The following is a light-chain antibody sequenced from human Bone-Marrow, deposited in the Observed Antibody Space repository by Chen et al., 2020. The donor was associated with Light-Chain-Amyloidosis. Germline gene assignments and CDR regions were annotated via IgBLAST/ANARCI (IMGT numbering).Light chain of an antibody. V-gene: IGKV3-20*01. CDR2: GSS. Sequence: EIVLTQSPGTLSLSPGEGANLSCRASQTISSNYLTWYQQKFGQAPRLLIDGSSSRATGIPDRFTGSGSGTDFTIRINRLEPEDFAMYYCQQYGTSPLTFGGGTKVEIK. CDR1: QTISSNY. CDR3: QQYGTSPLT. J-gene: IGKJ4*01.